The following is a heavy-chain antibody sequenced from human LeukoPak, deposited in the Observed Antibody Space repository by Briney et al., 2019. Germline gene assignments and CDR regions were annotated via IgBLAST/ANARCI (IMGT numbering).Heavy chain of an antibody. CDR1: GGSISSYY. D-gene: IGHD2-21*02. CDR2: IYYSGST. CDR3: AGRRVVTAFNRFDP. Sequence: PSETLSLTCTVSGGSISSYYWSWIRQPPGKGLEWIGYIYYSGSTNYNPSLKSRVTISVDTSKNQFSLKLSSVTAADTAVYYCAGRRVVTAFNRFDPWGQGTLVTVSS. J-gene: IGHJ5*02. V-gene: IGHV4-59*01.